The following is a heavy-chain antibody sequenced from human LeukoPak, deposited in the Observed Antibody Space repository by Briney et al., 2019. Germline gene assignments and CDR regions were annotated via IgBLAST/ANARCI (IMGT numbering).Heavy chain of an antibody. CDR3: ARDIGGWFDP. V-gene: IGHV4-34*01. Sequence: SETLSLTCAVYGGSFSGYYWSWIRQPPGKGLEWIGEINHSGSTNYNPSLKSRVTISVDTSKNQFSLKLSSVTAADTAVYYCARDIGGWFDPWGQGTLVTVSS. CDR2: INHSGST. D-gene: IGHD1-26*01. J-gene: IGHJ5*02. CDR1: GGSFSGYY.